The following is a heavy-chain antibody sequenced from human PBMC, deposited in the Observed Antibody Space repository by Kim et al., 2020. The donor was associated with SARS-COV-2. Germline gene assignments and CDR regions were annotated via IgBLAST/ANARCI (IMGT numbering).Heavy chain of an antibody. D-gene: IGHD2-15*01. CDR3: YSVTRNYMAPSYSAHLFD. V-gene: IGHV4-59*01. CDR1: GGSISSYY. Sequence: SETLSLTCTVSGGSISSYYWNWIRLPPPKGLGLIWFSYDSFSTNYNPSFNIRVTITVDTSKNQISLYLSSMTVTATAMAVCYSVTRNYMAPSYSAHLFD. CDR2: SYDSFST. J-gene: IGHJ4*01.